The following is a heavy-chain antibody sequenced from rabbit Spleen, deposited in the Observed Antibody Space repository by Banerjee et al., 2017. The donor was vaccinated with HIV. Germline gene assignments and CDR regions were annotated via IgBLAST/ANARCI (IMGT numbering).Heavy chain of an antibody. V-gene: IGHV1S40*01. CDR1: GFSFSSSYY. D-gene: IGHD1-1*01. Sequence: QSLEESGGDMVKPGASLTLTCTASGFSFSSSYYICWVRQAPGKGLEWLACIDVTKSGNSYYASWAKGRFTVSKTSSTTVTLQMTSLTAADTATYFCVRDKASVSGDYGPYYFNLWGPGTLVTVS. CDR2: IDVTKSGNS. J-gene: IGHJ4*01. CDR3: VRDKASVSGDYGPYYFNL.